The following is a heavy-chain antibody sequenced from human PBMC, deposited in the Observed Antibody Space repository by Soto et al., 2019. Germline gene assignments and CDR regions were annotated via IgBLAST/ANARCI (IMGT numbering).Heavy chain of an antibody. V-gene: IGHV3-7*01. D-gene: IGHD2-21*01. CDR3: ARDWSISHYSPGY. Sequence: PGGSLRLSCAASGFTFSSYWMSWVRQAPGKGLEWVANIKQDGSEKYYVDSVKGRFTISRDNAKNSLYLQMNSLRAEDTAVYFCARDWSISHYSPGYWGQGTLVTVSS. CDR2: IKQDGSEK. J-gene: IGHJ4*02. CDR1: GFTFSSYW.